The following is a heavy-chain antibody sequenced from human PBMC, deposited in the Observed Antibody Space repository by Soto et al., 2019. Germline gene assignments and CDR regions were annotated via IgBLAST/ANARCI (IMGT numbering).Heavy chain of an antibody. Sequence: SETLSLTCTVSGGSISSYYWSWIRQPPGKGLEWIGYIYYSGSTNYNPSLKSRVTISVDTSKNQFSLKLSSVTAADTAVYYCASADSSGYYYFLDYWGQGTLVTVSS. D-gene: IGHD3-22*01. CDR2: IYYSGST. CDR1: GGSISSYY. J-gene: IGHJ4*02. V-gene: IGHV4-59*01. CDR3: ASADSSGYYYFLDY.